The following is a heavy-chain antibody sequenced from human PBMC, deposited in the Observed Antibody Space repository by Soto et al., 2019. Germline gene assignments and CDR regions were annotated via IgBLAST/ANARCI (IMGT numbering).Heavy chain of an antibody. CDR2: IIPIFGTA. D-gene: IGHD4-17*01. J-gene: IGHJ6*02. V-gene: IGHV1-69*12. CDR3: ARDDPSTGYYYYYGMDV. CDR1: GGTFSSYA. Sequence: QVQLVQSGAEVKKPGSSVKVSCKASGGTFSSYAISWVRQAPGQGLEWMGGIIPIFGTANYAQKFQGRVTITADESTSTAYMELSSLRSEDTAVYYCARDDPSTGYYYYYGMDVWGQGTTVTVSS.